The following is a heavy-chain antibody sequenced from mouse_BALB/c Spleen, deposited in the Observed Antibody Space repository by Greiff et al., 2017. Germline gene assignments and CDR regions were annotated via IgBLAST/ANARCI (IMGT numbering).Heavy chain of an antibody. Sequence: EVQRVESGGGLVKLGGSLKLSCAASGFTFSSYYMSWVRQTPEKRLELVAAINSNGGSTYYPDTVKGRFTISRDNAKNTLYLQMSSLKSEDTALYYCARLLYDYGYYYAMDDWGQGTSVTVSS. D-gene: IGHD2-4*01. CDR1: GFTFSSYY. J-gene: IGHJ4*01. CDR2: INSNGGST. CDR3: ARLLYDYGYYYAMDD. V-gene: IGHV5-6-2*01.